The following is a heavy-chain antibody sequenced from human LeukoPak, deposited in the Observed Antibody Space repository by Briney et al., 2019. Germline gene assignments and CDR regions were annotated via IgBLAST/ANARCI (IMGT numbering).Heavy chain of an antibody. CDR2: FDPEDGET. J-gene: IGHJ3*02. CDR3: ATVASTTGDAFDI. Sequence: ASVKVSCKVSGYTLTELSMHWVRQAPGKGLEWMGGFDPEDGETIYAQKFQGRVTMTEDTSTDTTYMELSSLRSEDTAVYYCATVASTTGDAFDIWGQGTMVTVSS. CDR1: GYTLTELS. V-gene: IGHV1-24*01. D-gene: IGHD2-2*01.